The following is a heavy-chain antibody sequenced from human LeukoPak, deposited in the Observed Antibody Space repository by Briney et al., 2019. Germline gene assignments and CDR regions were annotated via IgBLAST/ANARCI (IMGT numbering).Heavy chain of an antibody. Sequence: SETLSLTCTVSGGSISSSSSYWGWIRQPPGKGLEWIGRIYTSGSTNYNPSLKSRVTISVDTSKNQFSLKLSSVTAADTAVYYCARGSGYYYGSTDYWGQGTLVTVSS. D-gene: IGHD3-22*01. CDR1: GGSISSSSSY. CDR2: IYTSGST. CDR3: ARGSGYYYGSTDY. V-gene: IGHV4-39*07. J-gene: IGHJ4*02.